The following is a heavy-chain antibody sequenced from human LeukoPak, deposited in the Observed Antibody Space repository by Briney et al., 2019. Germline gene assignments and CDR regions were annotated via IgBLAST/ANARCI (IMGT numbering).Heavy chain of an antibody. D-gene: IGHD6-19*01. Sequence: GRSLRLSSAASGFTFDDYAMHWVRQAPGKGLEWVSGISWNSGSIGYADSVKGRFTISRDNAKNSLYLQMNSLRAEDTALYYCAKSTSSGWPHFDYWGQGTLVTVSS. J-gene: IGHJ4*02. V-gene: IGHV3-9*01. CDR3: AKSTSSGWPHFDY. CDR1: GFTFDDYA. CDR2: ISWNSGSI.